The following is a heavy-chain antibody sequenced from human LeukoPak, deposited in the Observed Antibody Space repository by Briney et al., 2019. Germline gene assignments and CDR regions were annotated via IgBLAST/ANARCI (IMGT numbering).Heavy chain of an antibody. D-gene: IGHD3-22*01. V-gene: IGHV5-51*01. J-gene: IGHJ4*02. CDR1: GYSFTNYW. CDR2: IYPGDSDI. CDR3: ARLGAHYYDSSGYYFDY. Sequence: GESLKISCKGSGYSFTNYWIGWVRQMPGKGLEWMGIIYPGDSDIRYSPSFQGQVTISADKSISTAYLQWSSLKASDTAMYYCARLGAHYYDSSGYYFDYWGQGTLVTVSS.